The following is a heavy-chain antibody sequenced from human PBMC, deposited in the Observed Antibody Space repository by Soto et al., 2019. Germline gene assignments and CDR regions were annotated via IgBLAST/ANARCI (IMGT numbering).Heavy chain of an antibody. CDR1: GGSISSSSYY. CDR2: IYYSGST. Sequence: PWETLSLTCTASGGSISSSSYYWGWIRQPPGKGLEWIGSIYYSGSTYYNPSLKSRVTISVDTSKNQFSLKLSSVTAADTAVYYCARHEPNRGYSYGYSGSWFDPWGQGTLVTVSS. D-gene: IGHD5-18*01. V-gene: IGHV4-39*01. J-gene: IGHJ5*02. CDR3: ARHEPNRGYSYGYSGSWFDP.